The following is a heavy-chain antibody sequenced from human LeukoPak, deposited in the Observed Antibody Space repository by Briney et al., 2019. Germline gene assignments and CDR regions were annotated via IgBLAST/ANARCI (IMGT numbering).Heavy chain of an antibody. CDR3: ARDQDDIPYY. J-gene: IGHJ4*02. Sequence: SVKVSCKASGGTFSSYAISWVRQPPGQGLEWKGRIIPILGIANYAQKFQGRVTITADESTSTANMELSSMRSDDTAVYYCARDQDDIPYYWGQGTLVTVSS. D-gene: IGHD3-9*01. CDR2: IIPILGIA. CDR1: GGTFSSYA. V-gene: IGHV1-69*04.